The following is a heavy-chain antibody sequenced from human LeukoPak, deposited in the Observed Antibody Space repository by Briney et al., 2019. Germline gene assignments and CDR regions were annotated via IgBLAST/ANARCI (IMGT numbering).Heavy chain of an antibody. Sequence: SETLSLTCTVSGGSISSGDYYWSWIRQPPGKGLEWIGYIYYSGSTYYNPSLKSRVTISVDTSKNQFSLKLSSVTAADTAVYYCARGRRYSRAYYYYGMDVWGQGTTVTVSS. V-gene: IGHV4-30-4*08. CDR1: GGSISSGDYY. J-gene: IGHJ6*02. CDR3: ARGRRYSRAYYYYGMDV. D-gene: IGHD2-15*01. CDR2: IYYSGST.